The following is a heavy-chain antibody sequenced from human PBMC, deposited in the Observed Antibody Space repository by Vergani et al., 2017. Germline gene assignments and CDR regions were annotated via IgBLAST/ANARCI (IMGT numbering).Heavy chain of an antibody. D-gene: IGHD6-13*01. J-gene: IGHJ4*02. V-gene: IGHV3-23*01. CDR3: AKDQRYSSSCLLDY. CDR2: ISGCGGST. CDR1: GFTFSSYA. Sequence: EVQLLESGGGLVQPGGSLRLSCAASGFTFSSYAMSWVRQAPGKGLEWVSAISGCGGSTYYADSVKGRFTIARDNSKNTLYLQMNSLRAEDTAVYYCAKDQRYSSSCLLDYWGQGTLVTVSS.